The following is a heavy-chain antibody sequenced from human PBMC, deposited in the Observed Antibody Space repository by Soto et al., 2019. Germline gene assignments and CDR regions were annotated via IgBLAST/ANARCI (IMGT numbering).Heavy chain of an antibody. CDR1: GYTFTSYY. Sequence: ASVKVSCKASGYTFTSYYMHWVRQAPGQGLEWMGIINPSGGSTSYAQKFQGRVTMTRDTSTSTVYMELSSLRSEDTAVYYCARDRVGIAVAARNYYYYYGMDVWGQGTTVTVSS. V-gene: IGHV1-46*01. CDR2: INPSGGST. J-gene: IGHJ6*02. CDR3: ARDRVGIAVAARNYYYYYGMDV. D-gene: IGHD6-19*01.